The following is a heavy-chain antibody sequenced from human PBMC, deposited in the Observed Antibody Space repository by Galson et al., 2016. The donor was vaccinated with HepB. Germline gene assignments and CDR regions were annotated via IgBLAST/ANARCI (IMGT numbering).Heavy chain of an antibody. J-gene: IGHJ3*02. CDR1: GVSVSSASYY. Sequence: SETLSLTCTVSGVSVSSASYYWSWIRQSPEKGLEWIGNIYYSGTTIYNPSLKSRGTISVDTSKNQVSLRLTSVTAADTAVYYCVRDRIRRGEGGATRAVDIWGQGTMVTVSS. CDR3: VRDRIRRGEGGATRAVDI. D-gene: IGHD3-16*01. CDR2: IYYSGTT. V-gene: IGHV4-61*01.